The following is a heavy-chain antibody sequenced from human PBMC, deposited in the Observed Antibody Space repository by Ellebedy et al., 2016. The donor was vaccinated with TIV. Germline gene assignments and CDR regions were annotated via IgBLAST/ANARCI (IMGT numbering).Heavy chain of an antibody. J-gene: IGHJ3*01. CDR1: GFTFSRYW. CDR3: ARDPVGVGPAFDV. D-gene: IGHD1-26*01. V-gene: IGHV3-23*01. CDR2: ITESGGNT. Sequence: GESLKISCAASGFTFSRYWMTWVRQAPGKGLEWVSSITESGGNTYYADSVKGRFTISRDNSKDTLYLQMNSLRAEDTAIYYCARDPVGVGPAFDVWGQGTMVTVSS.